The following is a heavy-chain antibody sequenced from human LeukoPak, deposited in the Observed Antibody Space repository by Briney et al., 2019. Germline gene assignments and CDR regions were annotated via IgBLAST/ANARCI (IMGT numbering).Heavy chain of an antibody. J-gene: IGHJ5*02. V-gene: IGHV4-39*07. CDR1: GGSISSSSYY. Sequence: SETLSLTCTVSGGSISSSSYYWSWLRQPPGKGLEWIGEINHSGSTNYNPSLKSRVTISVDTSKNQFSLKLSSVTAADTAVYYCARRDSSAYYYGFLSWGQGTLVTVSS. D-gene: IGHD3-22*01. CDR3: ARRDSSAYYYGFLS. CDR2: INHSGST.